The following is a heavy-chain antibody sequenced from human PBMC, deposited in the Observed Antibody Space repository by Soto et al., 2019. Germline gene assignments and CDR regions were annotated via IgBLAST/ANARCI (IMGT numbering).Heavy chain of an antibody. D-gene: IGHD3-9*01. Sequence: EVQVLESGGGLVQPGGSLRLSCAASGFIFTKNAMTWVRQAPGKGLEWLSGISGTAGRTYYAESVKGRFTISRDTSKNTLYLQMNSLRAEDTAVYYCARTPPVYDILTGAPPLNYFDYWGQGTLVTVSS. V-gene: IGHV3-23*01. CDR1: GFIFTKNA. CDR3: ARTPPVYDILTGAPPLNYFDY. J-gene: IGHJ4*02. CDR2: ISGTAGRT.